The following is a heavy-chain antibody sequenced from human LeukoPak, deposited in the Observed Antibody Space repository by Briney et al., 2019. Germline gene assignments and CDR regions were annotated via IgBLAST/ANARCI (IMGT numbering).Heavy chain of an antibody. Sequence: GGSLRLSCAASEFSVGSNYMTWVRQAPGKGLEWVSLIYSGGSTYYADSVKGRFTISRDNSKNTLYLQMNSLRAEDTAVYYCAKDLIKAPITMVRGVNFDYWGQGTLVTVSS. CDR2: IYSGGST. D-gene: IGHD3-10*01. CDR3: AKDLIKAPITMVRGVNFDY. V-gene: IGHV3-66*01. J-gene: IGHJ4*02. CDR1: EFSVGSNY.